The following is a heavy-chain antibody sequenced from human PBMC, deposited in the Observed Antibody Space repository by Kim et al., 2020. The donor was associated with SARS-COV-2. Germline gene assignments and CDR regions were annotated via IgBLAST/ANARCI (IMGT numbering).Heavy chain of an antibody. Sequence: TYYNPSLKSRVTISADTSKNQFSLKLSSVTAADTAVYYCASGGRWELQEAYWGQGTLVTVSS. J-gene: IGHJ4*02. D-gene: IGHD1-26*01. CDR3: ASGGRWELQEAY. CDR2: T. V-gene: IGHV4-39*07.